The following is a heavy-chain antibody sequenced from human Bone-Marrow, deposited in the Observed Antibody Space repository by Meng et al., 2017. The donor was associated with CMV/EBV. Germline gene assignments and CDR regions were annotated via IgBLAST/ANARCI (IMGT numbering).Heavy chain of an antibody. CDR1: GGSFSGYY. D-gene: IGHD4-17*01. J-gene: IGHJ6*02. CDR3: ARVATVTTSYYYYGMDV. CDR2: INHSGST. V-gene: IGHV4-34*01. Sequence: SQTLSLTCAVYGGSFSGYYWSWIRQPPGKGLEWIGEINHSGSTNYNPSLKSRVTISVDTSKNQFSLKLSSVTAADTAVYSCARVATVTTSYYYYGMDVWGQGTTVTVSS.